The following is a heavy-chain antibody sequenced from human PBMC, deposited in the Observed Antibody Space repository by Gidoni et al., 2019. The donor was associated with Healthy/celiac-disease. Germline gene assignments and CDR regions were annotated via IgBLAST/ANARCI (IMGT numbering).Heavy chain of an antibody. CDR3: AKCGLGEYQLLSTMAYYYYGMDV. J-gene: IGHJ6*02. Sequence: EVQLLESGGGLVQPGGSRRLSCAAPGVTFSSYAMSWGRQAPGKGLEWVSSISGSGGSTYYAASVKGRFTISRDNSKNTLYLQMNSLRAEDTAVYYCAKCGLGEYQLLSTMAYYYYGMDVWGQGTTVTVSS. CDR2: ISGSGGST. D-gene: IGHD2-2*01. CDR1: GVTFSSYA. V-gene: IGHV3-23*01.